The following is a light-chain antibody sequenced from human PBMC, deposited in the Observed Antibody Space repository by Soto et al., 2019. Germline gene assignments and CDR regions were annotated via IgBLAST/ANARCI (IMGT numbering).Light chain of an antibody. V-gene: IGKV3-20*01. CDR3: QQYGSSPRT. CDR2: GAS. Sequence: EIVLTQSPGTLSLSPGERATLSCRASQSATRSYLAWYQQKPGQAPRLLIYGASSRATGIPDRFSGSGSGTDFTLIISRLEPEDFAVYYCQQYGSSPRTFGQGTKVEIK. J-gene: IGKJ1*01. CDR1: QSATRSY.